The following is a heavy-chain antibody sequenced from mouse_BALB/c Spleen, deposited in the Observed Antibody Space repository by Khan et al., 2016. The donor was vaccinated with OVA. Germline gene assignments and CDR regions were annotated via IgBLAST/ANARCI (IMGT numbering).Heavy chain of an antibody. Sequence: QIQLVQSGPELKKPGETVKISCKASGYTFTNNGINCVIQNLPKGLQWMGWINTYTGEPTYVDAFKERFAFSLETSATTAYLQFNTLKNEDTATYLCARVGYAGPMDNGGQGTSVTVSS. J-gene: IGHJ4*01. D-gene: IGHD2-14*01. CDR1: GYTFTNNG. CDR2: INTYTGEP. V-gene: IGHV9-3-1*01. CDR3: ARVGYAGPMDN.